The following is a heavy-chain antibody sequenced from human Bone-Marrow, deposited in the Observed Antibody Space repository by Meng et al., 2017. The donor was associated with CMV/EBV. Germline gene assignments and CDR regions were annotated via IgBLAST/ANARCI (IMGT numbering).Heavy chain of an antibody. CDR3: ARDYLRWLLSAFDY. CDR1: GFTFSSYA. D-gene: IGHD5-24*01. Sequence: GESLKISCAASGFTFSSYAMHWVRQAPGKGLEWVAVISYDGSNKYYADSVKGRFTISRDNSKNTLYLQMNSLRAEDTAVYYCARDYLRWLLSAFDYWGQGTLVTASS. V-gene: IGHV3-30-3*01. CDR2: ISYDGSNK. J-gene: IGHJ4*02.